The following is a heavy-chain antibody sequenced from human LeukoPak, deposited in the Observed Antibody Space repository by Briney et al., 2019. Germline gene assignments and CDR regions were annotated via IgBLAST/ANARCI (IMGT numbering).Heavy chain of an antibody. D-gene: IGHD1-26*01. V-gene: IGHV3-9*01. J-gene: IGHJ6*02. CDR2: ISWNSGSI. CDR3: ARDMVAEWELLRYYYGMDV. CDR1: GFTFDDHA. Sequence: GGSLRLSCAASGFTFDDHAMHWVRQAPGKGLEWVSGISWNSGSIGYADSVKGRFTISRDNAKNSLYLQMNSLRAEDTALYYCARDMVAEWELLRYYYGMDVWGQGTTVTVSS.